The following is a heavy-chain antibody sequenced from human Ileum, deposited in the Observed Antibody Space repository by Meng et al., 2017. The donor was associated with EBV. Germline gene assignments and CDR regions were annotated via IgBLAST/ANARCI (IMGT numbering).Heavy chain of an antibody. Sequence: QGRRKGSGPSLVKPPGTVSLTCAVSGGSIISSKWWSWVRQSPGTGLEWIGEIYHHGTTNYNPSLKSRVTISVDTSKNKFFLNLTSLTAADTAVYYCARLDSSGYYFGGWFDPWGQGILVTVSS. D-gene: IGHD3-22*01. CDR1: GGSIISSKW. CDR3: ARLDSSGYYFGGWFDP. V-gene: IGHV4-4*03. CDR2: IYHHGTT. J-gene: IGHJ5*02.